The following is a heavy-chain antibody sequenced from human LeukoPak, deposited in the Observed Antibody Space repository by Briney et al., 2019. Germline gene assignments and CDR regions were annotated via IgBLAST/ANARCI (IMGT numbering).Heavy chain of an antibody. V-gene: IGHV3-21*01. Sequence: GGSLRLSCAASGFTFRTYTRNWVRQAPGKGLEWVSSISSSSSNTHYADSVKGRFTISRDNAKNSLYLQMNSLRGEDTAVYYCVRGDARDYWGQGTLVTVSS. D-gene: IGHD2-2*01. J-gene: IGHJ4*02. CDR1: GFTFRTYT. CDR2: ISSSSSNT. CDR3: VRGDARDY.